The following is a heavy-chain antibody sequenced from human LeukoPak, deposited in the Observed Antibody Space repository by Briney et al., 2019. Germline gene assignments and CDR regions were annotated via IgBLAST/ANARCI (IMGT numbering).Heavy chain of an antibody. CDR2: INPNSGGT. Sequence: ASVKVSCKASGYTFTSYAMHWVRQAPGQRLEWMGWINPNSGGTNYAQKFQGRVTMTRDTSISTAYMELSRLRSDDTAVYYCARGCDSSSSCDYWGQGTLVTVSS. D-gene: IGHD6-6*01. J-gene: IGHJ4*02. CDR3: ARGCDSSSSCDY. V-gene: IGHV1-2*02. CDR1: GYTFTSYA.